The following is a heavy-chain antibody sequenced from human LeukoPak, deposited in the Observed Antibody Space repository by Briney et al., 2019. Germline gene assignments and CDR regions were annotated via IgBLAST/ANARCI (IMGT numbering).Heavy chain of an antibody. CDR3: ARSRDIVVVPAASREGYYFDY. CDR1: GGSISSYY. D-gene: IGHD2-2*01. V-gene: IGHV4-59*01. J-gene: IGHJ4*02. Sequence: SETLSLTCTVSGGSISSYYWSWIRQPPGKGLEWIGYIYYSGSTNYNPSLKSRVTISVDTSKNQFSLKPSSVTAADTAVYYCARSRDIVVVPAASREGYYFDYWGQGTLVTVSS. CDR2: IYYSGST.